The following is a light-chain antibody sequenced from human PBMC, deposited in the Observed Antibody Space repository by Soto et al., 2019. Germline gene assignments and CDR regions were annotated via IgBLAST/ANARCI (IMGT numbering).Light chain of an antibody. CDR3: QQYNNWRWT. J-gene: IGKJ1*01. Sequence: EIVMTQSPATLSVSPGERATLSCRASQSVSSNLAWYRQKPGQAPRLLIYGASTRATGIPARFSGSGSGTEFTLTISSLQSEDFAVYYCQQYNNWRWTFGQGTKVEIK. CDR2: GAS. V-gene: IGKV3-15*01. CDR1: QSVSSN.